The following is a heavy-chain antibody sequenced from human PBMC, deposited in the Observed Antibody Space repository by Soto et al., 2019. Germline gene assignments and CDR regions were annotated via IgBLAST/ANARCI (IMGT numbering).Heavy chain of an antibody. CDR2: INAGNGNT. CDR1: GYTFTSYA. V-gene: IGHV1-3*01. Sequence: ASVKVSCKASGYTFTSYAMHWVRQAPGQRLEWMGWINAGNGNTKYSQKFQGRVTITRDTSASTAYMELSSLRSEDTAVYYCARGLRRKDIVVVPAANWFDPWGQG. D-gene: IGHD2-2*01. J-gene: IGHJ5*02. CDR3: ARGLRRKDIVVVPAANWFDP.